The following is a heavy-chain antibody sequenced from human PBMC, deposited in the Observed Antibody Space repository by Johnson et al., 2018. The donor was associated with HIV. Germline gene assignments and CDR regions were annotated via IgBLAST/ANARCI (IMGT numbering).Heavy chain of an antibody. V-gene: IGHV3-30*02. CDR1: GFTFSTYG. CDR2: IRYDGKDK. CDR3: AREGNYYDSSSHAFDV. D-gene: IGHD3-22*01. J-gene: IGHJ3*01. Sequence: QVQLVESGGGVVQPGGSLRLSCAASGFTFSTYGMHWVRQAPGKGLEWVAFIRYDGKDKYYADFVKGRFTISRDNSKNTLYLQMNSRRAEDTAVYYCAREGNYYDSSSHAFDVWGQGTMVTVSS.